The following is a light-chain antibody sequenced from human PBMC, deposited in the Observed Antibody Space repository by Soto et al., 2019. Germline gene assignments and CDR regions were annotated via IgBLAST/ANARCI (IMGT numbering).Light chain of an antibody. CDR2: EVT. J-gene: IGLJ3*02. Sequence: QSALTQPPSASGSPGQSVTISCTGASSDVGGYNYVSWCQQHPGKAPKLMIYEVTKRPSGVPDRFSVSKSGNTASLTVSGLQAEDEADYYCSSYAGSNNLGFGGGTKLTVL. CDR3: SSYAGSNNLG. CDR1: SSDVGGYNY. V-gene: IGLV2-8*01.